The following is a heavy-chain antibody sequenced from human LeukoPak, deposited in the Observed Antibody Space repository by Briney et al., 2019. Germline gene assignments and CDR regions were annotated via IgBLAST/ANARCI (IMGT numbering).Heavy chain of an antibody. CDR3: ARGAAAAGQNAFDI. D-gene: IGHD6-13*01. CDR2: IYPGDSST. V-gene: IGHV5-51*01. CDR1: GYSFTNHW. Sequence: GESLKISCQGSGYSFTNHWIAWVRQMPGKGLEWMGTIYPGDSSTTYSPSFQGQVTISADKSISTAYLQWSSLKASDTAIYYCARGAAAAGQNAFDIWGQGTTVTVSS. J-gene: IGHJ3*02.